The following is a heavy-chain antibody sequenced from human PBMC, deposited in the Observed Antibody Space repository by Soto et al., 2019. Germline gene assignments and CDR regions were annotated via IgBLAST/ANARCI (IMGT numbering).Heavy chain of an antibody. CDR3: ATTPYGSGDYYMDV. D-gene: IGHD3-10*01. V-gene: IGHV3-11*01. J-gene: IGHJ6*03. CDR2: ISSSGSTI. Sequence: NPGGSLRLSCAASGFTFSDYYMSWIRQAPGKGLEWVSYISSSGSTIYYADSVKGRFTISRDNAKNSLYLQMNSLRAEDTAVYYCATTPYGSGDYYMDVWGKGTTVTVSS. CDR1: GFTFSDYY.